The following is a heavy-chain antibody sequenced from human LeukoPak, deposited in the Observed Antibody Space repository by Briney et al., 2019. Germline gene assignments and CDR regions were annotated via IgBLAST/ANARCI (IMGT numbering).Heavy chain of an antibody. CDR2: ISSSGSII. Sequence: GGSLRLSCAASGFTFSDYYMSWIRQAPGKGLGWVSCISSSGSIIYYADSVKGRFTISRDNAKNSLYLQMNSLRAEDTAVYYCARNGNSGYDGRLDYWGQGTLVTVSS. J-gene: IGHJ4*02. V-gene: IGHV3-11*01. CDR3: ARNGNSGYDGRLDY. CDR1: GFTFSDYY. D-gene: IGHD5-12*01.